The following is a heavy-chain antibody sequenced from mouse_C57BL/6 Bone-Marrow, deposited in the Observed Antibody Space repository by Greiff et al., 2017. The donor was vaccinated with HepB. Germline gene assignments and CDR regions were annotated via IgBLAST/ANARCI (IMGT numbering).Heavy chain of an antibody. Sequence: QVQLQQSGPGLVQPSQCLSITCTASGFSLTSYGVHWVRQSPGKGLEWLGVIWSGGSTDYNAAVMSRLSITKDNSKSQVFFKMNSLQADDTAIYYCAKRHYDSSQRYFDVWGTGTTVTVSS. J-gene: IGHJ1*03. CDR3: AKRHYDSSQRYFDV. CDR1: GFSLTSYG. V-gene: IGHV2-5*01. D-gene: IGHD1-1*01. CDR2: IWSGGST.